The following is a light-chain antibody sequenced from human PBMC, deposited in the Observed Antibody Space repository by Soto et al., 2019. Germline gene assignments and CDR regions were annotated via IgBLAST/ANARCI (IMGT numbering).Light chain of an antibody. CDR1: SSNIGAGYD. J-gene: IGLJ3*02. CDR3: QSYVSSLSGWV. CDR2: GNS. V-gene: IGLV1-40*01. Sequence: QSVLTQTPSVSGAPGQRVTISCTGSSSNIGAGYDVHWYQQLPGTAPKLLISGNSNRPSGVPDRFSGSKSGTSASLAITGLQAEDDADYYCQSYVSSLSGWVFGGGTKGTVL.